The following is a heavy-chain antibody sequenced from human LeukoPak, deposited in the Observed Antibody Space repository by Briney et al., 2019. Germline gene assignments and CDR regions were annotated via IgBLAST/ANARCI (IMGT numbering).Heavy chain of an antibody. CDR1: GGSISSYY. V-gene: IGHV4-4*07. D-gene: IGHD2-15*01. CDR2: IYTSGST. CDR3: ARDSVVVGIGYYFDY. J-gene: IGHJ4*02. Sequence: ETLSLTCTVSGGSISSYYWSWIRPPAGKGLEWIGRIYTSGSTNYNPSLKSRVTMSVDTSKNQFSLKLSSVTAADTAVYYCARDSVVVGIGYYFDYWGQGTLVTVSS.